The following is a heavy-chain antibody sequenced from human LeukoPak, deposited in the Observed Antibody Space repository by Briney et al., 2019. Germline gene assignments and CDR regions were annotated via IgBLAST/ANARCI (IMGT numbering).Heavy chain of an antibody. Sequence: GGSLRLSCPASGFSFSSHWMSWVRQAPGKGLEWVANIKQDGSEKKYVDSVKGRFTISRDNAKNSLYLQMNSLRAEDTAMYYCARDGIYYDTSGYSSFRTFDIWGQGTMVIVSS. V-gene: IGHV3-7*01. CDR3: ARDGIYYDTSGYSSFRTFDI. D-gene: IGHD3-22*01. CDR1: GFSFSSHW. CDR2: IKQDGSEK. J-gene: IGHJ3*02.